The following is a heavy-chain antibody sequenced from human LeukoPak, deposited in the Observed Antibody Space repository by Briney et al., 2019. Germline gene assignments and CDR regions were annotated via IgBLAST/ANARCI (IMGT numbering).Heavy chain of an antibody. CDR2: FDPEDGET. Sequence: GASVKASCKVSGYTLTQLSIHWVRQAPGEGLEWMGGFDPEDGETIYAQKFQGRVTMTEDTSTDTAYMELSSLRSEDTAVYYCATGTINCSGNKCYSNFDYWGQGTLVTVSS. CDR1: GYTLTQLS. CDR3: ATGTINCSGNKCYSNFDY. J-gene: IGHJ4*02. D-gene: IGHD2-15*01. V-gene: IGHV1-24*01.